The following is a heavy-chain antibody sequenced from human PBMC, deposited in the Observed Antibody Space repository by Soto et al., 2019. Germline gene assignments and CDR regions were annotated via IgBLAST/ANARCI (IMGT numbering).Heavy chain of an antibody. D-gene: IGHD3-10*01. CDR1: GYTFTGYY. V-gene: IGHV1-2*02. CDR3: ARVAMVRGVTGYYYGMDV. CDR2: INPNSGGT. J-gene: IGHJ6*02. Sequence: GASVKVSCKASGYTFTGYYMHWLRQSPGQGLEWMGWINPNSGGTNYAQKFQGRVTMTRDTSISTAYMELSRLRSDDTAVYYCARVAMVRGVTGYYYGMDVWGQGTTVTVSS.